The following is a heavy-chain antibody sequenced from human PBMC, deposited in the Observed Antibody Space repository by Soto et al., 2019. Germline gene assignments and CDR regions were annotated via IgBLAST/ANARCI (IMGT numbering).Heavy chain of an antibody. CDR2: INHSGST. Sequence: QVQLQQWGAGLLKPSETLSLTCAVYGGSFSGYYWSWIRQPPGKGLEWIGEINHSGSTNYNPSLKGRVTISVDTSKNQFSLKLSSVTAADTAVYYCARVRAVRYFDWLFPIYGMDVWGQGTTVTVSS. CDR3: ARVRAVRYFDWLFPIYGMDV. V-gene: IGHV4-34*01. D-gene: IGHD3-9*01. J-gene: IGHJ6*02. CDR1: GGSFSGYY.